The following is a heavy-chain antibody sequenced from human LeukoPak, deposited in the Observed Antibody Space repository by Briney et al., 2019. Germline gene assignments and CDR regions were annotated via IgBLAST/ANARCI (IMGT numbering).Heavy chain of an antibody. J-gene: IGHJ4*01. Sequence: PGRSLRLSCAASGFTFSSYGMHWVRQAPGKGLEWVAVIWYDGSNKYYADSVKGRFTISRDNSKNTLYLQMNSLRAEDTAVYYCARDRRGYSYSPLDYWGQEPWSPSP. CDR1: GFTFSSYG. CDR3: ARDRRGYSYSPLDY. CDR2: IWYDGSNK. V-gene: IGHV3-33*01. D-gene: IGHD5-18*01.